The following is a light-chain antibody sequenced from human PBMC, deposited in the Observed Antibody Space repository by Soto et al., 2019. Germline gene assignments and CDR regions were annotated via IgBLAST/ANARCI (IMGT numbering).Light chain of an antibody. V-gene: IGKV2-30*01. CDR2: DVS. CDR3: TQGTPCGT. J-gene: IGKJ1*01. CDR1: QSLVYSDGNTY. Sequence: DGVMTQSPLSLPVTLGQPASISCRSSQSLVYSDGNTYLNWLQQGPGQSPRRLIDDVSNRDSADPDTFSGSGSGTDFTLRISRVEAEDVWVYYCTQGTPCGTFGPGTKVEIK.